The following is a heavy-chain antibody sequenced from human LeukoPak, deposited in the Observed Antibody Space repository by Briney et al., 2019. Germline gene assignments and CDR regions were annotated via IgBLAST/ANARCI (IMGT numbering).Heavy chain of an antibody. CDR2: IGTAGDP. CDR1: GFTFSSYD. Sequence: GGSLRLSCAASGFTFSSYDMHWVRQATGKGLEWVSAIGTAGDPYYPGSAKGRFTISRENAKNSLYLQMNSLRAGDTAVYYCARGSTMLRGVNWYFDLWGRGTLVTVSS. D-gene: IGHD3-10*01. V-gene: IGHV3-13*05. J-gene: IGHJ2*01. CDR3: ARGSTMLRGVNWYFDL.